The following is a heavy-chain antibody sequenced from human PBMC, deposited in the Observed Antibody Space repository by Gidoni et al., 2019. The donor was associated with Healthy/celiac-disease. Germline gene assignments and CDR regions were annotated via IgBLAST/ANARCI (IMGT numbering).Heavy chain of an antibody. CDR1: GFTFSSFA. Sequence: EVQLLESGGGLVQPGGSLRLSCSASGFTFSSFAMSWVRQAPGKGLEWVSAIRGSGDSTYYADSVKGRFTISRDNSKNTLYLQMNSLRAEDTAIYYCAKGSHSVVVPAARFDHWGQGTLVTVSS. CDR3: AKGSHSVVVPAARFDH. D-gene: IGHD2-2*01. CDR2: IRGSGDST. J-gene: IGHJ4*02. V-gene: IGHV3-23*01.